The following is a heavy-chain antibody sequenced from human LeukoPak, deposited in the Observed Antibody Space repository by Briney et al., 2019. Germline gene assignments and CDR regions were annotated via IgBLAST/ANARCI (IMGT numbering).Heavy chain of an antibody. J-gene: IGHJ4*02. CDR2: INPSGGST. CDR1: GYTFTSYY. D-gene: IGHD3-22*01. Sequence: GASVKVSCKASGYTFTSYYMHWVRQAPGQGLEWMGIINPSGGSTSYAQKFQGRVIMTRDTSTSTVYMELSSLRSEDTAVYYCARDRTRTYDSSGYWASHDYWGQGTLVTVSS. CDR3: ARDRTRTYDSSGYWASHDY. V-gene: IGHV1-46*01.